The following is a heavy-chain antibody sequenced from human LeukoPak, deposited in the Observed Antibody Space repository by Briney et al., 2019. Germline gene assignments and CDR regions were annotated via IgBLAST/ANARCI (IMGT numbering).Heavy chain of an antibody. D-gene: IGHD1-26*01. CDR3: ARVPGEMGATLAYLDY. CDR2: LYSDGRSL. J-gene: IGHJ4*02. Sequence: GGSLRLSCAGSGFNFTGYWMHWVRQAPGKGLEWISRLYSDGRSLTYADSVMGRFTISRDNAKNMLYLQMNSLRAEDTAVYYCARVPGEMGATLAYLDYWGQGTLVFVSS. V-gene: IGHV3-74*03. CDR1: GFNFTGYW.